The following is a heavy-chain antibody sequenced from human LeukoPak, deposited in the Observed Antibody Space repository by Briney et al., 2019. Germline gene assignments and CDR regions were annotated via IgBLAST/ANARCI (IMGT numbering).Heavy chain of an antibody. CDR3: AKPLGGNWFDP. J-gene: IGHJ5*02. V-gene: IGHV3-30*04. Sequence: PGGSLRLSCAASGFTFSSYAMHWVRQAPGKGLEWVAVISYDESNKYYADSVRGRFTISRDNSKNTLFLQMNSLRAEDTAVYYCAKPLGGNWFDPWGQGTLVTVSS. D-gene: IGHD3-16*01. CDR1: GFTFSSYA. CDR2: ISYDESNK.